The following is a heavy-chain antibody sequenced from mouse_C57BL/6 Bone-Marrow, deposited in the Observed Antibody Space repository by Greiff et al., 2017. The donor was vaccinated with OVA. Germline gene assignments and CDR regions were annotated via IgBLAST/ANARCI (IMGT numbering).Heavy chain of an antibody. J-gene: IGHJ3*01. Sequence: VQLQQPGAELVKPGASVKLSCKASGYTFTSYWMQWVKQRPGQGLEWIGEIDPSDSYTNYNQKFKGKATLTVDTSSSKAYMQLSSLTSEDSAVYCCARSNCAYWGQGTLVTVSA. CDR3: ARSNCAY. CDR2: IDPSDSYT. V-gene: IGHV1-50*01. D-gene: IGHD4-1*01. CDR1: GYTFTSYW.